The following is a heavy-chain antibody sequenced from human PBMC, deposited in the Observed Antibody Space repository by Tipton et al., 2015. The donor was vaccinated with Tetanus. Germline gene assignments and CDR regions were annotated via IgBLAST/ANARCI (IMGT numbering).Heavy chain of an antibody. CDR3: ARPDRYCSGGSCYRALDY. CDR1: GGTFNSYA. D-gene: IGHD2-15*01. J-gene: IGHJ4*02. Sequence: QSGPEVKKPGSSVRVSCKTSGGTFNSYAISWVRQAPGQGLEWMGGIFPLYGTSNYAPKFQGRVTITADEPTGTAYLELSSLIFEDTAVYYCARPDRYCSGGSCYRALDYWGQGTMVTVSS. V-gene: IGHV1-69*01. CDR2: IFPLYGTS.